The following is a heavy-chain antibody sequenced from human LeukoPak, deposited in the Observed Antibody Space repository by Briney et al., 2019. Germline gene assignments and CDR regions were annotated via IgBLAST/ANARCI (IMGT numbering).Heavy chain of an antibody. D-gene: IGHD3-10*01. V-gene: IGHV4-39*07. CDR1: GGSISSSSYY. J-gene: IGHJ4*02. CDR2: IYYSGST. CDR3: ARDGRGTMVRGAPYYFDY. Sequence: PSETLSLTCTVSGGSISSSSYYWGWIRQPPGTGLEWIGSIYYSGSTYYNPSLKSRVTISVDTSKNQFSLKLSSVTAADTAVYYCARDGRGTMVRGAPYYFDYWGQGTLVTVSS.